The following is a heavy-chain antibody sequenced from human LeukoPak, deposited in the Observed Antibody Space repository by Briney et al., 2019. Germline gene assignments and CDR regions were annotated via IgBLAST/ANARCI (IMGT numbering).Heavy chain of an antibody. CDR3: ARSRDGYNPHDY. J-gene: IGHJ4*02. V-gene: IGHV1-2*02. Sequence: ASVKVSCKASGYTFTGYYLHWVRQAPGQGLEWMGWIHPNSGGTNYAQKFQGRVTMTRDTSISTAYLDLSRLRSDDTAVYYCARSRDGYNPHDYWGQGTLVTVSS. D-gene: IGHD5-24*01. CDR1: GYTFTGYY. CDR2: IHPNSGGT.